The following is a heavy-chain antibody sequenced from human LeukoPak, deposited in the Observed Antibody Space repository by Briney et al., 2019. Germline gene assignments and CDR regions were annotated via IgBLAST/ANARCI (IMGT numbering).Heavy chain of an antibody. Sequence: ASVKVSCKASGYTFTGYYMHWVRQAPGQGLEWMGWINPNSGGTNYAQKFQGRVTMTRDTSISTAYMELSRLRSDDTAVYYCARARGYSYGDYFDYWGQGTLVTVSS. D-gene: IGHD5-18*01. CDR1: GYTFTGYY. V-gene: IGHV1-2*02. CDR2: INPNSGGT. J-gene: IGHJ4*02. CDR3: ARARGYSYGDYFDY.